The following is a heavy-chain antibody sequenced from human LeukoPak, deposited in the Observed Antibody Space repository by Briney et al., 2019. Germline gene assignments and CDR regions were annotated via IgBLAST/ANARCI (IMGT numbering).Heavy chain of an antibody. CDR1: GFMFNAYW. Sequence: PGESLRLSCTGSGFMFNAYWMSGVRKAPGMGLEGVGKIRQDGGEIFYVDSVRGRFTTSRDNAKNSVYLQLNSLRAEDTAVYYCARADLEWYLDLWGRGTLVTVSS. V-gene: IGHV3-7*01. CDR2: IRQDGGEI. CDR3: ARADLEWYLDL. J-gene: IGHJ2*01.